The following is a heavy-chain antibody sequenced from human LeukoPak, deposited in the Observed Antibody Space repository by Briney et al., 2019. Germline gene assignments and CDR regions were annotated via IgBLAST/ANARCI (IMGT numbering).Heavy chain of an antibody. CDR3: ARDQGDFWSVFY. V-gene: IGHV3-33*01. Sequence: PGGSLRLPCAASGFTFSSYGMHWVRQAPGKGLEWVAVIWYDGSNKYYADSVKGRFTISRDNSKNTLYLQMNSLRAEDTAVYYCARDQGDFWSVFYWGQGTLVTVSS. J-gene: IGHJ4*02. CDR2: IWYDGSNK. CDR1: GFTFSSYG. D-gene: IGHD3-3*01.